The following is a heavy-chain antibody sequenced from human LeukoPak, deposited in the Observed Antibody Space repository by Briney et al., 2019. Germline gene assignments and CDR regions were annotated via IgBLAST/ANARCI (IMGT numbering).Heavy chain of an antibody. CDR3: AKDLVGAISSY. CDR1: GFTFSSYS. D-gene: IGHD1-26*01. V-gene: IGHV3-21*01. J-gene: IGHJ4*02. Sequence: GGSLRLSCAASGFTFSSYSMNWVRQAPGKGLEWVSSISSSSSYIYYADSVKGRFTISRDNAKNSLYLQMNSLRAEDTAVYYCAKDLVGAISSYWGQGTLVTVSS. CDR2: ISSSSSYI.